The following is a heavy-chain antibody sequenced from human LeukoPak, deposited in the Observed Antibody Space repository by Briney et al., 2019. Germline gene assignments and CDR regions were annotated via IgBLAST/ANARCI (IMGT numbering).Heavy chain of an antibody. CDR1: GFTFSYYG. CDR3: AKGPTIHYYHYMDV. D-gene: IGHD5-24*01. J-gene: IGHJ6*03. Sequence: PGGSLRLSCAASGFTFSYYGMHWVRQAPGKGLEWVAFIRYDGSDKHYADSVKGRFTISRDNSNDTLYLQMSSLRAEDTAMYYCAKGPTIHYYHYMDVWGKGTTVTVSS. V-gene: IGHV3-30*02. CDR2: IRYDGSDK.